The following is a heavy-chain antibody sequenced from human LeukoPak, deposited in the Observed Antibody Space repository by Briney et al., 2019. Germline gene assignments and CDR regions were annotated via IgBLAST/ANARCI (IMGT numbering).Heavy chain of an antibody. D-gene: IGHD6-19*01. CDR3: AKDQRLGGWYDGNYFDY. J-gene: IGHJ4*02. CDR1: GFTFSSYG. Sequence: PGGSLRLSCAASGFTFSSYGMSWVRQAPGKGLEWVSAISGSGGSTYYADSVKGRFTISRDNSKNTLYLQMNSLRAEDTAVYYCAKDQRLGGWYDGNYFDYWGQGTLVTVSS. CDR2: ISGSGGST. V-gene: IGHV3-23*01.